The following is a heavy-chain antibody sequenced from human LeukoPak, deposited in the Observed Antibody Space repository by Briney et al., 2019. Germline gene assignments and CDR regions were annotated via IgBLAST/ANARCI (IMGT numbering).Heavy chain of an antibody. CDR1: GFTFSRYA. D-gene: IGHD2-8*02. CDR2: IFPSGGEI. CDR3: ATYRQVLLPFES. Sequence: GGSLRLSCAPSGFTFSRYAMNWVRQPPGKGLEWVSSIFPSGGEIHYADSVRGRFTISRDNSKSTLSLQMNSLRAEDTAIYYCATYRQVLLPFESWGRGTLVTVSS. V-gene: IGHV3-23*01. J-gene: IGHJ4*02.